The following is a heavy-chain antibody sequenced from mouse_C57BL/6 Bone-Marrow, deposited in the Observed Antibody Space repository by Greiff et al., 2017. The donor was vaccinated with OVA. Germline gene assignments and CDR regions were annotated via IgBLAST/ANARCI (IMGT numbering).Heavy chain of an antibody. V-gene: IGHV1-54*01. CDR1: GYAFTNYL. CDR3: ARSERLRRGAY. Sequence: VQLQQSGAELVRPGTSVKVSCKASGYAFTNYLIEWVKQRPGQGLEWIGVINPGSGGTNYNEKFKGKATLTADKSSSTAYMQLSSLTSEDSAVYFCARSERLRRGAYWGQGTLVTVSA. J-gene: IGHJ3*01. D-gene: IGHD2-2*01. CDR2: INPGSGGT.